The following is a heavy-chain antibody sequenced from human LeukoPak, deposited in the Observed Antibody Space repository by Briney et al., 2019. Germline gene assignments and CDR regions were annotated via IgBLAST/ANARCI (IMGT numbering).Heavy chain of an antibody. Sequence: GGSLRLSCAASGFTVSSNYMSWVRQAPGKGLEWVSVIYSGGSTYYADSVKGRFTISRDNSKNTLYLQMNSLRAEDTAVYYCARDSSSESVGSDYWGQGTLVTVSS. D-gene: IGHD6-6*01. CDR2: IYSGGST. CDR1: GFTVSSNY. V-gene: IGHV3-53*01. J-gene: IGHJ4*02. CDR3: ARDSSSESVGSDY.